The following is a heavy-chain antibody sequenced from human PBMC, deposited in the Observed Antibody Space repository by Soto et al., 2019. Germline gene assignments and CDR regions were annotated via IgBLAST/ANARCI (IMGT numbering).Heavy chain of an antibody. D-gene: IGHD6-6*01. CDR2: IYYSGST. V-gene: IGHV4-59*01. J-gene: IGHJ4*02. CDR1: GCTISSYY. Sequence: PSETLSLTCAVSGCTISSYYLSWIRQPPGKGLEWIGSIYYSGSTNYNPSFKSRRTISSDTSKNQSPLKLSNVTTADTTAYYCGRAYNSSSSGDYWGQGTLVTVSS. CDR3: GRAYNSSSSGDY.